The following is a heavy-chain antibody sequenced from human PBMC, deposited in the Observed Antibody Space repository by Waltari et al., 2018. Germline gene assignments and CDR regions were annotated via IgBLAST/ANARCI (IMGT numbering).Heavy chain of an antibody. CDR2: IYHSGST. J-gene: IGHJ4*02. CDR1: GGSISSGGYS. CDR3: ARAPLGISYYFDY. D-gene: IGHD3-16*01. Sequence: QLQLQESGSGLVKPSQTLSLTCAVSGGSISSGGYSWRWIRQPPGKGLEWIGYIYHSGSTYYNPSLKSRVTISVDRSKNQFSLKLSSVTAADTAVYYCARAPLGISYYFDYWGQGTLVTVSS. V-gene: IGHV4-30-2*01.